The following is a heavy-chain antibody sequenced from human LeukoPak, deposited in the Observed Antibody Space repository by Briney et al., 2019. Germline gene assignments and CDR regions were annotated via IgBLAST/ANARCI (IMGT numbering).Heavy chain of an antibody. CDR2: IYTSGST. V-gene: IGHV4-4*07. J-gene: IGHJ4*02. Sequence: SETLSFTCTVSGGSISSYYWSWIRQPAGKGLEWIGRIYTSGSTNYNPSLKSRVTMSVDTSKNQFSLKLSSVTAADTAVYYCARDDGIAVADTGVDYWGQGTLVTVSS. CDR3: ARDDGIAVADTGVDY. D-gene: IGHD6-19*01. CDR1: GGSISSYY.